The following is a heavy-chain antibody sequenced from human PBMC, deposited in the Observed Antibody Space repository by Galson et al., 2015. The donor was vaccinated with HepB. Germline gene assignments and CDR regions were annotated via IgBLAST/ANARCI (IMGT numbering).Heavy chain of an antibody. CDR3: ARGRGYDILTGYYFPNYYYYMDV. V-gene: IGHV4-4*02. D-gene: IGHD3-9*01. J-gene: IGHJ6*03. Sequence: ETLSLTCAVSGGSISSSNWWSWVRQPPGKGLEWIGEIYHSGSTNYNPSLKSRVTISVDKSKNQFSLKLSSVTAADTAVYYCARGRGYDILTGYYFPNYYYYMDVWGKGTTVTVSS. CDR2: IYHSGST. CDR1: GGSISSSNW.